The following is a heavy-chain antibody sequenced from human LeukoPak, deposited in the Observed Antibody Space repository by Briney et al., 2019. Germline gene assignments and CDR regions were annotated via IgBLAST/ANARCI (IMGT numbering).Heavy chain of an antibody. V-gene: IGHV4-34*01. CDR3: AMSSGWYGKRGYYFDY. CDR2: VNHSGRT. J-gene: IGHJ4*02. CDR1: GGSFSGYY. Sequence: PSETLSLTCAVYGGSFSGYYWSWLRQPPGKGLELIGEVNHSGRTNYNPSLKSRVTISVDTSKNQFSLKLSSVTAADTAVYYCAMSSGWYGKRGYYFDYWGQGTLVTVSS. D-gene: IGHD6-19*01.